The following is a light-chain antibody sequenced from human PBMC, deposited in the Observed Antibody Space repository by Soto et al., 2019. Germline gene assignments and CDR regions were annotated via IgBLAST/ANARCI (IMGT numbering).Light chain of an antibody. CDR2: SAS. CDR3: QHINSWPPIT. CDR1: QDISSY. V-gene: IGKV1-9*01. J-gene: IGKJ5*01. Sequence: DIPLTQSPSFVSASVGDRVTITCRASQDISSYLAWYQQKPGKAPKVLIHSASVLESGVPSRFSGSGSGKHFTLTINNLQPEDFATYYCQHINSWPPITFGQGTRLDIK.